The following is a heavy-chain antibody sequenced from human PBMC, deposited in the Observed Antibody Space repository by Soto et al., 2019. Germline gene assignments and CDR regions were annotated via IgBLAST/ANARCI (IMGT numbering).Heavy chain of an antibody. CDR3: ARLPSRHLVDY. V-gene: IGHV4-39*01. Sequence: TSETLSLTCTVSCSSINSSGYYWGWIRQPPGKGLEWIGSMFYGVSTYYNPSLKSRVTVSVDTSKNQFSLNLRSVTAADTAVYYCARLPSRHLVDYWGQGTLVTVSS. CDR1: CSSINSSGYY. D-gene: IGHD3-3*02. J-gene: IGHJ4*02. CDR2: MFYGVST.